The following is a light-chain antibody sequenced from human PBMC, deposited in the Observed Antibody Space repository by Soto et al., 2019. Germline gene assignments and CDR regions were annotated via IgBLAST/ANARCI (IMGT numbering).Light chain of an antibody. CDR3: LRRRTWPLT. Sequence: EIVLTQSPATLSLSPGEGAALSCRASQSVSRFLAWYHQKPGQAPRLLIYGASNRATGIPTRFSGSGSETDFTLTISSLEAEDFALYYCLRRRTWPLTFGGGTNVELK. V-gene: IGKV3-11*01. J-gene: IGKJ4*01. CDR2: GAS. CDR1: QSVSRF.